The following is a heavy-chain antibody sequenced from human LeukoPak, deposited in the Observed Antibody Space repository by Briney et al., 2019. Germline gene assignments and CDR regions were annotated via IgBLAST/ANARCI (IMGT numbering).Heavy chain of an antibody. V-gene: IGHV4-59*01. CDR1: GGSFSGYY. D-gene: IGHD3-10*01. CDR2: IYYSGST. CDR3: ARDRGYLDGFDI. J-gene: IGHJ3*02. Sequence: ASETLSLTCAVYGGSFSGYYWSWIRQPPGKGLEWIGYIYYSGSTNYNPSLNSRVTISVDKSKSQLSLKLSSVTAADTAVYYCARDRGYLDGFDIWGQGTMVTVSS.